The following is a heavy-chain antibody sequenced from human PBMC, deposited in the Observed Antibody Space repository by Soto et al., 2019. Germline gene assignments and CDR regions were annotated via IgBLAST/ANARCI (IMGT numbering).Heavy chain of an antibody. D-gene: IGHD3-22*01. CDR3: ARDRDAHYYDSSGYYFDY. CDR2: INPSGGST. J-gene: IGHJ4*02. V-gene: IGHV1-46*04. CDR1: GYTFTSYY. Sequence: GASVKVSCKASGYTFTSYYMHWVRQAPGQGLEWLGIINPSGGSTSYAQKLQGRVTMTRDTSTTTVYMELSSLRSEDTAVYYCARDRDAHYYDSSGYYFDYWGQGTLVTVSS.